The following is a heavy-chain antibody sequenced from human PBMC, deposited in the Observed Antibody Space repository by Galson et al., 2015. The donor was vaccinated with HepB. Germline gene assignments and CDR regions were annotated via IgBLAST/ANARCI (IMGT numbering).Heavy chain of an antibody. CDR2: IKSETDGGTT. CDR3: TTVPLVLRFL. V-gene: IGHV3-15*01. Sequence: SLRLSCAASGFTFSNAWMSWVRQAPGKGLEWVGRIKSETDGGTTDYAAPVKGRFTISRDDSKNTLYLQMNSLKTEDTAVYYCTTVPLVLRFLGGQGTLVTVSS. D-gene: IGHD3-3*01. J-gene: IGHJ4*02. CDR1: GFTFSNAW.